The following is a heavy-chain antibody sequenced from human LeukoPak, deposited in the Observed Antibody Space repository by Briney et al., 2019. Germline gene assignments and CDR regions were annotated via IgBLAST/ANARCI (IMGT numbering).Heavy chain of an antibody. CDR1: GGSISSSSYY. CDR3: ARAYDILTGGFDY. J-gene: IGHJ4*02. CDR2: IYYSGST. V-gene: IGHV4-39*07. Sequence: PSETLSLTCTVSGGSISSSSYYWGWIRQPPGKGLEWIGSIYYSGSTYYNPSLKSRVTISVDTSKNQFSLKLSSVTAADTAVYYCARAYDILTGGFDYWGQGTLVTVSS. D-gene: IGHD3-9*01.